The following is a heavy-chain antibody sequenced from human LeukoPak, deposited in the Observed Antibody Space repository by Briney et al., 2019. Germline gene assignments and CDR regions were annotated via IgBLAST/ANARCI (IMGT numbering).Heavy chain of an antibody. V-gene: IGHV1-2*02. CDR2: INPNSGGT. CDR3: ARDWGAYGYSWFDP. CDR1: GYTFTAYY. Sequence: ASVKVSCKASGYTFTAYYMHWVRQAPGQGLEWMRWINPNSGGTNYAQRFQGRVTMTRDTSISTAYMELNRLRSDDTAVYYCARDWGAYGYSWFDPWGQGTLVTVSS. J-gene: IGHJ5*02. D-gene: IGHD5-12*01.